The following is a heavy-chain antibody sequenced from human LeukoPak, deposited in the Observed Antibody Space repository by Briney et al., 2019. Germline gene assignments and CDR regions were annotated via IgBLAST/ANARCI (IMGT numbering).Heavy chain of an antibody. CDR3: ARHGHYSRSSPFDY. CDR1: GDSISTYY. J-gene: IGHJ4*02. V-gene: IGHV4-59*01. D-gene: IGHD6-6*01. CDR2: IYYSGST. Sequence: SETLSLTCTVSGDSISTYYWSWIRQPPGKGLEWIGYIYYSGSTTYNPSLKSRVTISVDSPKNQFSLKLTSVTAADTAVYYCARHGHYSRSSPFDYWGQGTLVTVSS.